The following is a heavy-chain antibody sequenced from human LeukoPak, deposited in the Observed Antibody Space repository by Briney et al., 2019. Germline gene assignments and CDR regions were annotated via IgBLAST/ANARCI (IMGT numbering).Heavy chain of an antibody. CDR1: GGSINSYY. CDR3: ANRGRFFGGGNAFDI. V-gene: IGHV4-59*12. D-gene: IGHD3-16*01. CDR2: IYYSGST. Sequence: SETLSLTCTVSGGSINSYYWSWIRQPPGKGLEWIGYIYYSGSTNYNPSLKSRVTISVDTSKNQFSLKLSSVTAADTAVYYCANRGRFFGGGNAFDIWGQGTMVTVSS. J-gene: IGHJ3*02.